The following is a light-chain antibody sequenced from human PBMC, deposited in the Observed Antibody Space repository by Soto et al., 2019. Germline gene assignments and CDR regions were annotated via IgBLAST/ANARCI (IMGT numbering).Light chain of an antibody. CDR1: QSVSSD. V-gene: IGKV3-15*01. Sequence: EIVMTQSPATLSVSPGERVTLSCRASQSVSSDLAWYQQRPGQAPRLLIYGASTRATGIPARFSGSGYGTDFTLTISSLQSEDFAVYSCQEYNYWHPITFGGGTKVEIK. CDR3: QEYNYWHPIT. J-gene: IGKJ4*01. CDR2: GAS.